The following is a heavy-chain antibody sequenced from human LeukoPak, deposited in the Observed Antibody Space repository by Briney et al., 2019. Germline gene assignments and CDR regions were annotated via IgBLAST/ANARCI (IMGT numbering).Heavy chain of an antibody. J-gene: IGHJ6*03. D-gene: IGHD2-15*01. V-gene: IGHV3-23*01. CDR2: ISGSGGST. CDR1: GFTFSSYA. Sequence: HPGGSLRLSCAASGFTFSSYAMSWVRQAPGKGLEWVSGISGSGGSTYYADSVKGRFTISRDNSKNTLFLQMNSLRAEDTAVYYCAKDGGTHGEYYSYYMDVWGKGTTVTVSS. CDR3: AKDGGTHGEYYSYYMDV.